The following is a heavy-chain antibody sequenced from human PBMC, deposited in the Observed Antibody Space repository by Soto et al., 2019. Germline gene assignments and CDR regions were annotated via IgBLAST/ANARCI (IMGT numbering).Heavy chain of an antibody. Sequence: QVQLVQSGAEVKQPGASVKVSCKPSGYTFSDLYIHWVRQAPGQGLEWMGWVDPNSGGTKQTEKLQGRLTMTRDTPTGTVYMELYSLRSDDTSVYYCARDNYGPRDYWGQGTLVTVSS. D-gene: IGHD3-10*01. CDR2: VDPNSGGT. CDR1: GYTFSDLY. CDR3: ARDNYGPRDY. J-gene: IGHJ4*02. V-gene: IGHV1-2*02.